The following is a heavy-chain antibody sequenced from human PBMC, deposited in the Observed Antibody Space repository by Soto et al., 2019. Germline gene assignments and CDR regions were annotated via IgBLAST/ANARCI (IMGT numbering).Heavy chain of an antibody. V-gene: IGHV3-21*06. J-gene: IGHJ4*02. D-gene: IGHD3-10*01. CDR3: ARVGTDYGSGSPYYSDY. CDR2: ISPSSSFL. Sequence: PVGSLRLSCTASGFSFRSYYMIWVRQAPGRGLEWVSSISPSSSFLNYADSLKGRFAISRDNAKSSVNLQMNSLRAEDTAVYYCARVGTDYGSGSPYYSDYWGQGTLVTVSS. CDR1: GFSFRSYY.